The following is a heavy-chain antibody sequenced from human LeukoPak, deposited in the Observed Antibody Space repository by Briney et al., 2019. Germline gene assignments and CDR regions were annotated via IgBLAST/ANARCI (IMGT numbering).Heavy chain of an antibody. Sequence: GGSLRLSCAASGFTFSSYAMSWVRQAPGKGLEWVSGISGGGGSTYYADSVKGRFTISRDNAKNSLYLQMNSLRAEDTAVYYCARDGVVVVPAAPNSPYYYGMDVWGQGTTVTVSS. CDR1: GFTFSSYA. D-gene: IGHD2-2*01. CDR3: ARDGVVVVPAAPNSPYYYGMDV. J-gene: IGHJ6*02. CDR2: ISGGGGST. V-gene: IGHV3-23*01.